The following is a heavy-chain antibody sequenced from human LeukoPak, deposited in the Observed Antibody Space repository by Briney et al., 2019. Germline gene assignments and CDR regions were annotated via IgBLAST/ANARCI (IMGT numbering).Heavy chain of an antibody. J-gene: IGHJ5*02. Sequence: SETLSLTCTVSGAYISDDYYYWSWIRQPPGKGLEWIGSIYVTENTYYNPSLKSRLTISVDTSKKQFSLRMNSVAAADTAVYYCARMFLGYCASTCSALDFDPWGQGTLVTVSS. CDR3: ARMFLGYCASTCSALDFDP. V-gene: IGHV4-31*03. D-gene: IGHD2-8*01. CDR2: IYVTENT. CDR1: GAYISDDYYY.